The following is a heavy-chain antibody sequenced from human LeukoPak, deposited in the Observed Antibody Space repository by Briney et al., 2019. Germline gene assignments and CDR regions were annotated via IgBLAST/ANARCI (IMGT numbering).Heavy chain of an antibody. D-gene: IGHD2-21*02. Sequence: ASVKVSCKASGYTFTSYGISWVRQAPGPGPEWMGWISAYNGNTNYAQKMQGRVTMTTDTSTSTAYMELRSLRSDDTAVYYCARDRSPHIVVVTASDYWGQGTLVTVSS. CDR1: GYTFTSYG. CDR3: ARDRSPHIVVVTASDY. J-gene: IGHJ4*02. V-gene: IGHV1-18*01. CDR2: ISAYNGNT.